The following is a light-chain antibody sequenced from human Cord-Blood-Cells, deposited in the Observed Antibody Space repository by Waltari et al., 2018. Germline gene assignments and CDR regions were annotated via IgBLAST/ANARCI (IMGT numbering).Light chain of an antibody. J-gene: IGKJ4*01. CDR3: MQALQTPLT. CDR2: LGS. Sequence: DIVMTQSPLSLPVTPGEPASISCRSSQCLLHSNGYNYLDWYLQKPGQSPQLLIYLGSNRASGVPYRFSGSGSGTDFTLKISRVEAEDVGVYYCMQALQTPLTFGGGTKVEIK. V-gene: IGKV2-28*01. CDR1: QCLLHSNGYNY.